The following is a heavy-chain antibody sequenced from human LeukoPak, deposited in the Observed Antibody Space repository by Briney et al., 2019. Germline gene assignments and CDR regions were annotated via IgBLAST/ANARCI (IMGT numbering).Heavy chain of an antibody. CDR3: ARATYYYDSSGYYYGYFQH. CDR1: GFTVSSNY. Sequence: PGGSLRLSCAASGFTVSSNYMSWVRQAPGKGLEWVSVIYSGGSTYYADSVKGRFTISRDNSKNTLYLQMNSLRAEDTAVYYCARATYYYDSSGYYYGYFQHWGQGTLVTVSS. J-gene: IGHJ1*01. CDR2: IYSGGST. V-gene: IGHV3-53*01. D-gene: IGHD3-22*01.